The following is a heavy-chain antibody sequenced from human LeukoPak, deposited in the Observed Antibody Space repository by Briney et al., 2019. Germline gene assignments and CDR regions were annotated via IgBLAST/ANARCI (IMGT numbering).Heavy chain of an antibody. D-gene: IGHD5-12*01. Sequence: SVKISCKASGGTFSSYAISWVRQAPGQGLEWMGGIIPIFGTANYAQKFQDRVTITADESTSTAYMELSSLRSEDTAVYYCARGEWLLRYFDYWGQGTLVTVSS. CDR1: GGTFSSYA. CDR2: IIPIFGTA. V-gene: IGHV1-69*13. CDR3: ARGEWLLRYFDY. J-gene: IGHJ4*02.